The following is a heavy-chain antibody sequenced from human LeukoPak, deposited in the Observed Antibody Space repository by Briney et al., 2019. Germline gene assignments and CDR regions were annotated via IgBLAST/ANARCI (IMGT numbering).Heavy chain of an antibody. CDR2: VHSNGKT. V-gene: IGHV4-39*02. D-gene: IGHD1-14*01. Sequence: PSETLSLTCSVSGGSISSGSYYWGWVRQSPGKGLDWIGSVHSNGKTYYNPSLNNRLIISADTSTDQFSLRLSPVTAADTAVYFCVRDIGNLEIDYWGQGTLVTVSS. J-gene: IGHJ4*02. CDR3: VRDIGNLEIDY. CDR1: GGSISSGSYY.